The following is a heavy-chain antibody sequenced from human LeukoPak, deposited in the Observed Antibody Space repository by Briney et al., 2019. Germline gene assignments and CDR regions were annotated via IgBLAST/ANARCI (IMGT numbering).Heavy chain of an antibody. CDR2: ISYDGSNK. CDR3: AKGASSSGWYPPFDY. D-gene: IGHD6-19*01. CDR1: GFTFSSYG. Sequence: GGSLRLSCAASGFTFSSYGMHWVRQAPGKGLEWVAVISYDGSNKYYADSVKGRFTISRDNSKNTLYLQMNSLRAEDTAVYYCAKGASSSGWYPPFDYWGQGTLVTVSS. V-gene: IGHV3-30*18. J-gene: IGHJ4*02.